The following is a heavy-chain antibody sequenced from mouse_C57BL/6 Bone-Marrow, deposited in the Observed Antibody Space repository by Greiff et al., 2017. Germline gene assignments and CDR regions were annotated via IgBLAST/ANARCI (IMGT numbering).Heavy chain of an antibody. CDR1: GYTFTGYW. CDR3: ARSAHYYGSSFAY. V-gene: IGHV1-9*01. D-gene: IGHD1-1*01. CDR2: ILPGSGST. J-gene: IGHJ3*01. Sequence: QVTLKVSGAELMKPGASVKLSCKATGYTFTGYWIEWVKQRPGHGLEWIGEILPGSGSTNYNEKFKGKATFTADTSSNTAYMQLSSLTAEDSAICYCARSAHYYGSSFAYWGQGTLVTVSA.